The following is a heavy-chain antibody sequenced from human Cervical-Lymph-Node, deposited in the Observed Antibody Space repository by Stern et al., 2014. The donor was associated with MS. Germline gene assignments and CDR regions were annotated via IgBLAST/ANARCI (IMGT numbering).Heavy chain of an antibody. J-gene: IGHJ4*02. CDR2: INGYNGNI. Sequence: QVQLVESGAEVKKPGASVKVSCKASGFTFTNHGISWVRQAPGQGLEWMGWINGYNGNIDFAQKFQGRLIMNTDTSTSTFYMELRSLGFDDTAVYYCARDRGLVGNPTDDYWGQGPLVTVSS. CDR1: GFTFTNHG. CDR3: ARDRGLVGNPTDDY. V-gene: IGHV1-18*01. D-gene: IGHD1-26*01.